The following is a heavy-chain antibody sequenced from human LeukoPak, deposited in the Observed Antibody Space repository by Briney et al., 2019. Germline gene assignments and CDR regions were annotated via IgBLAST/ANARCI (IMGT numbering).Heavy chain of an antibody. CDR2: IKKDGSEK. V-gene: IGHV3-7*01. D-gene: IGHD5-18*01. CDR3: ARHLSGVTGYTYGRGIDY. J-gene: IGHJ4*02. CDR1: GFTFRSYW. Sequence: PGGSLRLSCAVSGFTFRSYWMSWVRQAPGKGLEWVANIKKDGSEKYYVDSVKGRFTISRDNAKTSLYLLMNSLRAEDTAVYYCARHLSGVTGYTYGRGIDYWGQGTLVTVSS.